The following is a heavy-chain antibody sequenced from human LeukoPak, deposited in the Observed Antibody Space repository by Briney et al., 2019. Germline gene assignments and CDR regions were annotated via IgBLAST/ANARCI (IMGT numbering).Heavy chain of an antibody. CDR1: GYKFSDYY. J-gene: IGHJ4*02. V-gene: IGHV1-69-2*01. Sequence: ASVKISCKASGYKFSDYYVHWVQQAPGQGLEWMGRVNPKNGETMYVGKLLGRISISADTSTNTVYMELSSLRSEDTAVYYCATPSGSYFGYYYFHRWGQGTLVTVSS. CDR2: VNPKNGET. CDR3: ATPSGSYFGYYYFHR. D-gene: IGHD1-26*01.